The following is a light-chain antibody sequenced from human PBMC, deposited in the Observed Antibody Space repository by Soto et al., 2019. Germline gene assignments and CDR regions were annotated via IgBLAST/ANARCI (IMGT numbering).Light chain of an antibody. CDR2: YNN. CDR3: AAWDVSLNGPV. V-gene: IGLV1-44*01. CDR1: SSNIGSNT. J-gene: IGLJ3*02. Sequence: QPVLTQPPSASGTPGQRVTISCSGSSSNIGSNTVNWYQQLPGTAPKLLIYYNNQRPSGVPDRFSGSKSGTSASLAISGLQSEDEADYFCAAWDVSLNGPVFGGGTKLTVL.